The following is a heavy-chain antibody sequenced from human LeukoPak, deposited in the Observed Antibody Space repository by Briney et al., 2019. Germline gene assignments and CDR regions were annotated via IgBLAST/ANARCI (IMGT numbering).Heavy chain of an antibody. CDR3: ARDHGTMVRGYHFDY. J-gene: IGHJ4*02. V-gene: IGHV1-69*13. Sequence: VASAEVSCKATGGTFSSYAISWVRQAPGQGLGWMGGIIPIFGTANYAQKFQGRVTITADESTSTAYMELSSLRSEDTAVYYCARDHGTMVRGYHFDYWGQGTLVTVSS. CDR2: IIPIFGTA. D-gene: IGHD3-10*01. CDR1: GGTFSSYA.